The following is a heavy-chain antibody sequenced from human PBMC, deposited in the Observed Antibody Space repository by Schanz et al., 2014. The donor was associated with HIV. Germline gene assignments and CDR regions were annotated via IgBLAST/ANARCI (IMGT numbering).Heavy chain of an antibody. D-gene: IGHD1-26*01. CDR1: GFTFSSYG. J-gene: IGHJ4*02. CDR2: IRGSGTST. CDR3: ARERVGAIDY. Sequence: QVQLVESGGGVVQPGRSLRLSCAASGFTFSSYGMHWVRQAPGKGLEWVAGIRGSGTSTYYVNSVKGRFTISRDDSRNTLFLQMNSLRAADTAIYYCARERVGAIDYWGQGTLVTVSS. V-gene: IGHV3-NL1*01.